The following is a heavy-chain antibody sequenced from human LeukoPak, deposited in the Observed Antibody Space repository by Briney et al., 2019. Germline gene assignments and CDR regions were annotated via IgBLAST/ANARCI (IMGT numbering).Heavy chain of an antibody. CDR3: AREVGSYDWGYYFDF. CDR1: GGTFSSYA. V-gene: IGHV1-69*06. Sequence: SVKVSCKASGGTFSSYAISWVRQAPGQGLEWMGGIIPIFGTANYAQKFQGRVTITADKSTSTAYMELSSLRSEDTAVYYCAREVGSYDWGYYFDFWGQGILVTVSS. D-gene: IGHD1-26*01. J-gene: IGHJ4*02. CDR2: IIPIFGTA.